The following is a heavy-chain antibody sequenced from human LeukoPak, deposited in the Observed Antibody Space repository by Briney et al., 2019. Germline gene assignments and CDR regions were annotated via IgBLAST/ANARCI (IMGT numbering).Heavy chain of an antibody. V-gene: IGHV4-59*08. D-gene: IGHD5-18*01. CDR2: IYYSGST. CDR1: GGSISSYY. CDR3: AGLAGYSYGLFDP. Sequence: SETLSLTCTVSGGSISSYYWSWIRQPPGKGLEWIGYIYYSGSTNYNPSLKSRVTISVDTFKNQFSLKLSSVTAADTAVYYCAGLAGYSYGLFDPWGQGTLVTVSS. J-gene: IGHJ5*02.